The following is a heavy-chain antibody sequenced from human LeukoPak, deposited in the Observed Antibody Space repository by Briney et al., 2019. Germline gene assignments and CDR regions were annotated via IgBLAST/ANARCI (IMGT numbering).Heavy chain of an antibody. V-gene: IGHV3-30-3*01. J-gene: IGHJ6*02. CDR1: GFTFSSYA. CDR3: ARAAYHYGMDV. Sequence: GRSLRLSCAASGFTFSSYAMHWVRQAPGKGLEWVAVISYDGSNKYYADSVKGRFTISRDNSKNTLYLQMNSLRAEDTAVYYCARAAYHYGMDVWGQGPRSPSP. CDR2: ISYDGSNK.